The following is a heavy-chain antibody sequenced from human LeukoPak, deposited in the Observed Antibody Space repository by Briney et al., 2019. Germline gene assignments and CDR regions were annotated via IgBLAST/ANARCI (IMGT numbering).Heavy chain of an antibody. CDR2: IIPIFGTA. CDR3: ARARGKDYDFWSGYSG. V-gene: IGHV1-69*05. CDR1: GGTFSSYA. D-gene: IGHD3-3*01. J-gene: IGHJ4*02. Sequence: SVKVSCKASGGTFSSYAISWVRQAPGRGLEWMGGIIPIFGTANYAQKFQGRVTITTDESTSTAYMELSSLRSEDTAVYYCARARGKDYDFWSGYSGWGQGTLVTVSS.